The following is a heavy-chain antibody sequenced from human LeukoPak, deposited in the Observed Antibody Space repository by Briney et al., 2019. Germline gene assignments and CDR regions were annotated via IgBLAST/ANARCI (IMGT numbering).Heavy chain of an antibody. CDR1: GGSFSGYY. CDR2: IYYSGST. CDR3: ATAATDYFDY. V-gene: IGHV4-59*01. D-gene: IGHD1-26*01. Sequence: SETLSLTCAVYGGSFSGYYWSWIRQPPGKGLEWIGYIYYSGSTNYNPSLKSRVTISVDTSKNQFSLKLSSVTAADTAVYYCATAATDYFDYWGQGTLVTVSS. J-gene: IGHJ4*02.